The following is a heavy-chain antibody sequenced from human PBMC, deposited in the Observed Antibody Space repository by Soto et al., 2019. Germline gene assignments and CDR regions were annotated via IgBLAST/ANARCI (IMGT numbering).Heavy chain of an antibody. V-gene: IGHV1-69*12. CDR1: GGTLNSYA. Sequence: QVQLVQSGVEVKKPGSSVKVSCKASGGTLNSYAIDWVRQAPGQGLEWMGGIIPIFGNTYYAQRLQGRVNLTADESTRTAYLELSTLTSEDTAVYYCARGTVTGSEYNFSDYGMDVWGQGTTVIVSS. J-gene: IGHJ6*02. CDR3: ARGTVTGSEYNFSDYGMDV. D-gene: IGHD1-1*01. CDR2: IIPIFGNT.